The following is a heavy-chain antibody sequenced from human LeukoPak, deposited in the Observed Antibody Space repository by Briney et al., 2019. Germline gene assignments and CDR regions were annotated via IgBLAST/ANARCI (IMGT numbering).Heavy chain of an antibody. D-gene: IGHD6-13*01. J-gene: IGHJ4*02. V-gene: IGHV3-23*01. CDR2: VLNGGAHT. CDR3: ARRAAGGSETTDFYFYFDY. CDR1: GFTLSSYA. Sequence: GGSLRLSCPASGFTLSSYAMSWARQAPGKGLGWVSAVLNGGAHTYYAVSVKSRFTISRDKSKNTLYLQMNNLRAEDTAVYYCARRAAGGSETTDFYFYFDYWGQGTLATVSS.